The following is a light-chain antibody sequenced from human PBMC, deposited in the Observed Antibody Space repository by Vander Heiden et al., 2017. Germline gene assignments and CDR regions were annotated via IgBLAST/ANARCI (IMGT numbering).Light chain of an antibody. J-gene: IGLJ2*01. Sequence: QSALTQPASVSGSPGQTITISCTGTSDDVGGYNLVSWYQQHPGKDPKLILSEVQKRPSGVADRFSGSKSDSTASTTTSGLQSEDDAYFYCFSYASSNTFVFGGGTKLTVL. CDR1: SDDVGGYNL. V-gene: IGLV2-23*02. CDR3: FSYASSNTFV. CDR2: EVQ.